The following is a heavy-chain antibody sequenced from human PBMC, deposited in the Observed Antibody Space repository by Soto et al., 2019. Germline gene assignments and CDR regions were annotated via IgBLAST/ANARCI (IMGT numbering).Heavy chain of an antibody. CDR1: GGTFSSCA. V-gene: IGHV1-69*11. D-gene: IGHD4-4*01. Sequence: GASVKGSCKASGGTFSSCAISWVRPAPGQGREWMGRIIPFIGTANYAQKFQGRVTITADESTSTAYMERPTLRSEDTAVYYCARVVVTTVPASYSYGMGLWGQGTTVTVSS. CDR3: ARVVVTTVPASYSYGMGL. CDR2: IIPFIGTA. J-gene: IGHJ6*02.